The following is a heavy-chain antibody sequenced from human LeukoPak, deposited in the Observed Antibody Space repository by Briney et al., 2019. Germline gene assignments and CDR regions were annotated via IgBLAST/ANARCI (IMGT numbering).Heavy chain of an antibody. CDR1: GGSITSSIYY. CDR3: ARRTYYDIGGYSH. J-gene: IGHJ4*02. CDR2: IFYSGTT. V-gene: IGHV4-61*05. D-gene: IGHD3-22*01. Sequence: PSETLSLTCTVAGGSITSSIYYWGWIRQPPGKGLEWIGYIFYSGTTNYNPSLKSRVTISLDTSKNQFSLNLSSVTAADTAVYYCARRTYYDIGGYSHWGQGTLVTVSS.